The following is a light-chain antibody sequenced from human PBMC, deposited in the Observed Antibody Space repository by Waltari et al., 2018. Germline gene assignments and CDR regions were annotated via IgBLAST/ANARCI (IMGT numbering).Light chain of an antibody. CDR3: QHYVRLPAT. CDR2: HAS. Sequence: EIVLTQSPGTLSLSPGERATLSCRASQSVGTTLAWYQQKPGQAPSLLIYHASLSATGIPDRFSGSGSGTDFSLTISRLEPEDFAVYYCQHYVRLPATFGQGTKVEIK. CDR1: QSVGTTL. J-gene: IGKJ1*01. V-gene: IGKV3-20*01.